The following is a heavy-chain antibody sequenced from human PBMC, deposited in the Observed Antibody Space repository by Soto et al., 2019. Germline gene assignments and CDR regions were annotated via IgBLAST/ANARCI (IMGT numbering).Heavy chain of an antibody. D-gene: IGHD6-13*01. CDR3: AKGHSSRWNYFEY. Sequence: EVQLLESGGGLVQPGGSLRLSCAASGFTFSSYAMSWVRQAPGKGLDWVSSISGSGGSTYYADSVKGRFTISRDNSKNTLYMEMNSLRAEDTALYYCAKGHSSRWNYFEYWGQGTLVTVSS. V-gene: IGHV3-23*01. CDR2: ISGSGGST. CDR1: GFTFSSYA. J-gene: IGHJ4*02.